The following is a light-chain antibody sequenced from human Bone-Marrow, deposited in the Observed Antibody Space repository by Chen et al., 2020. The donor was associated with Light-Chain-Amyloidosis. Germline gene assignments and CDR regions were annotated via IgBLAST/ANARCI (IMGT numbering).Light chain of an antibody. CDR1: NIGSKS. J-gene: IGLJ3*02. V-gene: IGLV3-21*02. Sequence: SYVLTQPPSVSVAPGQTARIACTGDNIGSKSVHWYQQKPGQAPFLVLYDDNARPSGIPERFSGSNSEHTSTLTLSRVEVWDEASYYCQVWESGGNHFWVFGGGTKLSV. CDR2: DDN. CDR3: QVWESGGNHFWV.